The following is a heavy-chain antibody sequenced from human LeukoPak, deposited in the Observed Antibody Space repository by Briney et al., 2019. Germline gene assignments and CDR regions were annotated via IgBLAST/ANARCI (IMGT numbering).Heavy chain of an antibody. CDR1: GFTFSSYA. V-gene: IGHV3-23*01. CDR2: ISGSGGST. CDR3: ARGLRSYDILTGYYTFGY. J-gene: IGHJ4*02. D-gene: IGHD3-9*01. Sequence: GGSLRLSCAASGFTFSSYAMSWVRQAPGKGLEWVSAISGSGGSTYYADSVKGRFTISRDNSKNTLYLQMNSLRAEDTAVYYCARGLRSYDILTGYYTFGYWGQGTLVTVSS.